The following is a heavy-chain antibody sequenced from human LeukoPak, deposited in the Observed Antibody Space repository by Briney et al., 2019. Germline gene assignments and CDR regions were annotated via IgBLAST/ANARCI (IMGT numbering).Heavy chain of an antibody. Sequence: GGSLRLSCAATGFTFSSYGMHWVRQAPGKGLDWVAFIRYDGSNKYYADSVKGRFTISRDNSKNTLYLQMNSLRAEDTAVYYCAKPDQGNFDYWGQGTLVTVSS. CDR3: AKPDQGNFDY. V-gene: IGHV3-30*02. D-gene: IGHD2-2*01. CDR2: IRYDGSNK. J-gene: IGHJ4*02. CDR1: GFTFSSYG.